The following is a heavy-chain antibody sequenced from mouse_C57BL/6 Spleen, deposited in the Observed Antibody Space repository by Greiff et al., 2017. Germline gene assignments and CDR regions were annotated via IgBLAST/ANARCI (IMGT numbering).Heavy chain of an antibody. CDR1: GYTFTTYP. J-gene: IGHJ4*01. CDR2: FHPYNDDT. Sequence: VQGVESGAELVKPGASVKMSCKASGYTFTTYPIEWMKQNHGKSLEWIGNFHPYNDDTKYNEKFKGKATLTVEKSSSTVYLELSRLTSDDSAVYYCARRSYYSNSYAMDYWGQGTSVTVSS. V-gene: IGHV1-47*01. D-gene: IGHD2-5*01. CDR3: ARRSYYSNSYAMDY.